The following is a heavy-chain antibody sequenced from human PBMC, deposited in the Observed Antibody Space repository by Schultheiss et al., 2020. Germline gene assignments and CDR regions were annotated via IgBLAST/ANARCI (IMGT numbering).Heavy chain of an antibody. CDR3: ARGRGSSGWYDEA. D-gene: IGHD6-19*01. V-gene: IGHV4-34*01. CDR1: GGSFRGYY. CDR2: IYTSGST. Sequence: SQTLSLTCAVYGGSFRGYYWSWIRQPPGKGLEWIGRIYTSGSTNYNPSLKSRVTISVDTSKNQFSLKLSSVTAADTAVYYCARGRGSSGWYDEAWGQGTLVTVSS. J-gene: IGHJ5*02.